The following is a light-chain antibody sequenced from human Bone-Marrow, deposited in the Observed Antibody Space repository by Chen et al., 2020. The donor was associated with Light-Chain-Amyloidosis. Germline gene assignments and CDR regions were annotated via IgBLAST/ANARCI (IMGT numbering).Light chain of an antibody. CDR3: QVWDRSSDRPV. CDR2: DDS. V-gene: IGLV3-21*02. CDR1: NIGSTS. J-gene: IGLJ3*02. Sequence: SYVLTQPSSVSVAPGQTATMACGGNNIGSTSVHWYQQTPGQAPLLVVYDDSDRPPGIPGRLSGSNSGNTATLTISRVEAGDEADYYCQVWDRSSDRPVFGGGTKLTVL.